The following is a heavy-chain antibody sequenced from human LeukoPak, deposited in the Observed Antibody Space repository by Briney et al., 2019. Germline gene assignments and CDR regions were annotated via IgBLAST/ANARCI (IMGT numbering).Heavy chain of an antibody. Sequence: SETLSLTCAVYGRSFSGYYWSWIRQPPGKGLEWIGEINHSGSTNYNPSLKSRVTISVDTSKNQFSLNLSSVTAADTAVYYCARARPGGSYYMDVWGKGTTVTVSS. V-gene: IGHV4-34*01. CDR1: GRSFSGYY. CDR2: INHSGST. D-gene: IGHD1-26*01. J-gene: IGHJ6*03. CDR3: ARARPGGSYYMDV.